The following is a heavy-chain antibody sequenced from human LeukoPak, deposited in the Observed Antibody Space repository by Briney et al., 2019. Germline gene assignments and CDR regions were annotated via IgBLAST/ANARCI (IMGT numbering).Heavy chain of an antibody. J-gene: IGHJ3*02. CDR1: GGSISSGGYY. CDR2: IYHSGST. CDR3: ARQVGANPFDI. Sequence: PSETLSLTCTVSGGSISSGGYYWSWIRQPPGKGLEWIGYIYHSGSTYYNPSLKSRVTISVDRSKNQFSLKLSSVTAADTAVYYCARQVGANPFDIWGQGTTVTVSS. V-gene: IGHV4-30-2*01. D-gene: IGHD1-26*01.